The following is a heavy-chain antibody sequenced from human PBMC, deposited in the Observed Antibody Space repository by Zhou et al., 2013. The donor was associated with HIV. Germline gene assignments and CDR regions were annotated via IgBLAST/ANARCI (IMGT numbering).Heavy chain of an antibody. CDR3: AAAGLGRYFDL. J-gene: IGHJ2*01. Sequence: VQLQESGPGLVKPSETLSLTCTVSGGSISNYYWSWIRQPPGKGLEWIGYIYTSGSTNYNPSLKSRVTISVDTSKNQFSLRLTSVTAADTAVYYCAAAGLGRYFDLWGRGTLVTVSS. CDR2: IYTSGST. V-gene: IGHV4-4*09. D-gene: IGHD5-12*01. CDR1: GGSISNYY.